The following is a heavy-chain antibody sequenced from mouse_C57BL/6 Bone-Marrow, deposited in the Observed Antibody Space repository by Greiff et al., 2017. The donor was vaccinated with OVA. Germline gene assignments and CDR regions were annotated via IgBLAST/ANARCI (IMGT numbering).Heavy chain of an antibody. CDR1: GYTFTSYG. V-gene: IGHV1-81*01. D-gene: IGHD1-1*01. CDR2: IYPRSGNT. Sequence: VKLVESGAELARPGASVKLSCKASGYTFTSYGISWVKQRTGQGLEWIGEIYPRSGNTYYNEKFKGKATLTADKSSSTAYMELRSLTSEDSAVYFCARSGAVGFDYWGQGTTLTVSS. J-gene: IGHJ2*01. CDR3: ARSGAVGFDY.